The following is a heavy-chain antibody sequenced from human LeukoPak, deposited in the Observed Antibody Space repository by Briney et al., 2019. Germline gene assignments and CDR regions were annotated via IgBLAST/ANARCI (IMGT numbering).Heavy chain of an antibody. CDR2: IYYSGST. V-gene: IGHV4-59*01. CDR1: GGSISSYY. CDR3: ARGRVVVAATRFDY. J-gene: IGHJ4*02. Sequence: SSETLSLTCTVSGGSISSYYWSWIRQPPGKGLEWIGYIYYSGSTNYNPSLKSRVTISVDTSKNQFSLKLSSVTAADTAVYYCARGRVVVAATRFDYWGQGTLVTVSS. D-gene: IGHD2-15*01.